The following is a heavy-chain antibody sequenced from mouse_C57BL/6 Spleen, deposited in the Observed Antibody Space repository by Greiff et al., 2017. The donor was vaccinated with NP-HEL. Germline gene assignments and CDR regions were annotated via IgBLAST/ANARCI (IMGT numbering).Heavy chain of an antibody. CDR3: ARAHYGYAMDY. CDR1: GYTFTSYW. V-gene: IGHV1-50*01. CDR2: IDPSDSYT. Sequence: QVQLQQPGAELVKPGASVKLSCKASGYTFTSYWMQWLKQRPGQGLEWIGEIDPSDSYTNYNQKFKGKATLTVDTSSSTAYMQLSSLTSEDSAVYYCARAHYGYAMDYWGQGTSVTVSS. J-gene: IGHJ4*01. D-gene: IGHD1-1*01.